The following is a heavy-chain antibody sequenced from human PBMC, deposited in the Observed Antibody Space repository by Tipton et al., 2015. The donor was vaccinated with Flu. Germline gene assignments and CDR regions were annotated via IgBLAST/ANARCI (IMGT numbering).Heavy chain of an antibody. CDR3: AREFLFFGELSTAYYFDS. D-gene: IGHD3-16*01. Sequence: TLSLTCSVSGGSVTSGRHYWSWLRQPAGEGLEWIGRIYTTGSTNYNPPLESRVTISADPSRNQFSLSLSFVTAADTAVYYCAREFLFFGELSTAYYFDSWGQGTLVTVSS. CDR2: IYTTGST. V-gene: IGHV4-61*02. J-gene: IGHJ4*02. CDR1: GGSVTSGRHY.